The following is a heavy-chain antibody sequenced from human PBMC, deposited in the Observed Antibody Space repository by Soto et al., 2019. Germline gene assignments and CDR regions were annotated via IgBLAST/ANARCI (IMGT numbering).Heavy chain of an antibody. J-gene: IGHJ6*02. CDR3: VKDLGCSSTSCYYNYYYGMDV. CDR2: IRSNWGST. Sequence: AGSLGLSCSASGFTFSSYAMHGFRHAPGKGREYFSAIRSNWGSTYYAESVKGRFTISRDNYKNKLYLQMSSLRAEDTGVYYCVKDLGCSSTSCYYNYYYGMDVWGQGTTVTVSS. CDR1: GFTFSSYA. V-gene: IGHV3-64D*06. D-gene: IGHD2-2*01.